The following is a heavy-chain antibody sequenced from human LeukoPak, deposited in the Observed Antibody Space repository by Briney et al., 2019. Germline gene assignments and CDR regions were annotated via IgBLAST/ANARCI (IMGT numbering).Heavy chain of an antibody. V-gene: IGHV3-48*03. Sequence: GGSLRLSCAASGFTFSSYEMNWVRQAPGKGLEWVSYISSSGSTIYYADSVKGRFTISRDNAKNSLYLQMNSLRAEDTAVYYCARQNYYDSSGYSESRVFDYWGQGTLVTVSS. CDR1: GFTFSSYE. CDR2: ISSSGSTI. J-gene: IGHJ4*02. D-gene: IGHD3-22*01. CDR3: ARQNYYDSSGYSESRVFDY.